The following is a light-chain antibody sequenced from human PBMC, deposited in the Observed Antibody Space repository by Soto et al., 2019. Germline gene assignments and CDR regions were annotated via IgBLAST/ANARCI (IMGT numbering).Light chain of an antibody. J-gene: IGKJ4*01. CDR3: QQYHSYPLP. V-gene: IGKV1-5*03. CDR1: QSISRS. CDR2: KAF. Sequence: IQMTQSPSTLSASVGDRVTITCRATQSISRSLAWFQQKPGQAPKLLISKAFNLESGVPSRFSGSGSGTEFTLTISSLQPGDFATYYCQQYHSYPLPFGGGTKVEIK.